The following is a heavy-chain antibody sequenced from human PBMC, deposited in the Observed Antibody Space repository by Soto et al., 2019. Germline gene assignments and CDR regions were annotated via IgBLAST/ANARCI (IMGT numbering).Heavy chain of an antibody. CDR3: ARDSGSYSSYYYMDV. J-gene: IGHJ6*03. D-gene: IGHD1-26*01. CDR2: INPNSGGT. V-gene: IGHV1-2*04. Sequence: ASVKLYCKASGYTFTGYYMHWVRQAPRQGLEWMGWINPNSGGTNYAQKFQGWVTMSRDTSISTAYMELSRLRSDDTAVYYCARDSGSYSSYYYMDVWGKGTTVTVSS. CDR1: GYTFTGYY.